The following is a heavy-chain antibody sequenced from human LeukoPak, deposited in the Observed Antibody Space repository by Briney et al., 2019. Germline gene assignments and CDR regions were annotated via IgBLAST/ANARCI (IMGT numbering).Heavy chain of an antibody. J-gene: IGHJ6*02. CDR2: IYSSGST. Sequence: SETLSLTCTVSGASIRTYYWNWIRQPAGKGLEWIGRIYSSGSTNYNPSLKSRVTMSVDTSKNQFSLQLSSVTAADTAVYYCARGGRGSGDYYYYYGMDVWGQGTLVTVSS. CDR1: GASIRTYY. V-gene: IGHV4-4*07. D-gene: IGHD2-15*01. CDR3: ARGGRGSGDYYYYYGMDV.